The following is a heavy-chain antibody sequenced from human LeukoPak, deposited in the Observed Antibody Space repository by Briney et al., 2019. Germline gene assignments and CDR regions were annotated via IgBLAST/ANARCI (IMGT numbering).Heavy chain of an antibody. J-gene: IGHJ4*02. CDR1: GYSISSGYY. Sequence: SETLSLTCTVSGYSISSGYYGGWIRQPRGRGLEWIGSIYHSGSTYYNPSLKSRVTISVDTSKNQFSLKLSSVTAADTAVYYCARDLGIAARPDYWGQGTLVTVSS. D-gene: IGHD6-6*01. CDR3: ARDLGIAARPDY. V-gene: IGHV4-38-2*02. CDR2: IYHSGST.